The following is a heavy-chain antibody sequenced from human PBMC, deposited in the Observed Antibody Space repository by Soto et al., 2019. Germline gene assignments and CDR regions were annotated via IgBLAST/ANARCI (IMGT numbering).Heavy chain of an antibody. V-gene: IGHV4-30-4*01. Sequence: PSETLSLTCTVSGGSISSGNYYWSWIRQSPGKGLEWIAFISYSGSTYYSASLQSRVTMSVDTSKNQFSLNLNFVTAADTAVYYCARVHGYCISSSCHGHYAMDVWGQGTTVTVS. CDR2: ISYSGST. J-gene: IGHJ6*02. CDR1: GGSISSGNYY. CDR3: ARVHGYCISSSCHGHYAMDV. D-gene: IGHD2-2*01.